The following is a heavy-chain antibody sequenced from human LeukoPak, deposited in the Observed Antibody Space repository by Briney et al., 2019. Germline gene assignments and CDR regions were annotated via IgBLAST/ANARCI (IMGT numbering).Heavy chain of an antibody. D-gene: IGHD3-10*01. J-gene: IGHJ4*02. Sequence: SETLSLTCTVSGGSINSYYWRWLRQPTGKGLDWIAFISDSGSTYYNPSLKSRGTISLDTSKKQFSLTVTSVTAPDTAVYYCARDFGPSRGFDYWGQGTLVTVSS. CDR2: ISDSGST. CDR3: ARDFGPSRGFDY. V-gene: IGHV4-59*01. CDR1: GGSINSYY.